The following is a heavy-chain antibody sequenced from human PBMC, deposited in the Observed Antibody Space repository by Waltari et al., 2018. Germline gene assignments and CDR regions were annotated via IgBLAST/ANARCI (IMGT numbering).Heavy chain of an antibody. J-gene: IGHJ4*03. D-gene: IGHD2-2*01. Sequence: QPHLQESGPGLVKPSETLSLTCTVSGVSINNTNYYWGWLRQPPGKGVDWSGAIYSGGSAHYTPSLKSRLTLSLDTSKNHFSLRLRSVTAADTAVYYCVRHWTVVFPEAMPGPADYWGQGNLVTVSS. CDR2: IYSGGSA. CDR3: VRHWTVVFPEAMPGPADY. V-gene: IGHV4-39*01. CDR1: GVSINNTNYY.